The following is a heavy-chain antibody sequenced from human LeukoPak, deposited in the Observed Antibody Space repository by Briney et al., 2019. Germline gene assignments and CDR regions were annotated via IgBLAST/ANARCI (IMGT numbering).Heavy chain of an antibody. CDR2: IWYDGSNK. V-gene: IGHV3-33*01. Sequence: PGGSLRLSCAASGFTFSSYGMHWVRQAPGKGLEWVAVIWYDGSNKYYADSVKGRFTISRDNSKNTLYLQMNSLRAEDTAVYYCARDRATYYDFWSGSGWFDPWGQGTLVTVSS. D-gene: IGHD3-3*01. CDR1: GFTFSSYG. J-gene: IGHJ5*02. CDR3: ARDRATYYDFWSGSGWFDP.